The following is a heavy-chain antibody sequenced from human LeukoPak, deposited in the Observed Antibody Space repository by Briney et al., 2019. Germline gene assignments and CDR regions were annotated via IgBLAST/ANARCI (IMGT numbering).Heavy chain of an antibody. CDR3: ARDGAYSGSYSDY. CDR1: GGSISSGGYS. V-gene: IGHV4-30-2*01. Sequence: SETLSLTCAVSGGSISSGGYSWSWIRQPPGKGLEWIGYIYHSGSTYYNPSLKSRVTMSVDTSKNQFSLKLSSVTAADTAVYYCARDGAYSGSYSDYWGQGTLVTVSS. J-gene: IGHJ4*02. D-gene: IGHD1-26*01. CDR2: IYHSGST.